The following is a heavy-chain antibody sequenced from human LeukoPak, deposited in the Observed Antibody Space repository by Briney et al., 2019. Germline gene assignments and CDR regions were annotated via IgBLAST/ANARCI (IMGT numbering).Heavy chain of an antibody. D-gene: IGHD3-10*01. V-gene: IGHV3-9*01. CDR1: GFTFDDYA. CDR3: AKDIRLAGSGSYDAFDI. Sequence: SGGSLRLSCAASGFTFDDYAMHWVRQAPGKGLEWVSGISWNSGSIGYADSVKGRFTISRDNAKNSLYLQMNSLRAEDTALYYCAKDIRLAGSGSYDAFDIWGQGTMVTVSS. CDR2: ISWNSGSI. J-gene: IGHJ3*02.